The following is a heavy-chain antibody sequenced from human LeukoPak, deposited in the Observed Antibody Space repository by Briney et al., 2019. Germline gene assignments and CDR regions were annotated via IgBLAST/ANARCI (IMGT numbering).Heavy chain of an antibody. Sequence: SETLSLTCTVSGGSIGWDYWSWIRQSAGKGLEWIGRIYKSGSTNYNPSFRRRVTMSVDTSKKQFSLSVTSVTAADTAVYYCAREEYFQDSNGYSYYFHSWGQGSLVTVSS. CDR1: GGSIGWDY. CDR2: IYKSGST. J-gene: IGHJ4*02. CDR3: AREEYFQDSNGYSYYFHS. D-gene: IGHD3-22*01. V-gene: IGHV4-4*07.